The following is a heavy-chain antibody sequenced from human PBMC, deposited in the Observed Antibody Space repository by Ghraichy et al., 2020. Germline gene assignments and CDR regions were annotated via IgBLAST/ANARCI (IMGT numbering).Heavy chain of an antibody. CDR3: ARGVGIPSRIYDSSGYGYDY. V-gene: IGHV1-2*04. Sequence: ASVKVSCKASGYTFTDYYMHWVRQAPGQGLEWMGWINPKSGGTNYAQKFQGWVTMTRDTSISTAYMELSRLRSDDTAVYYCARGVGIPSRIYDSSGYGYDYWGQGTLVTVSS. D-gene: IGHD3-22*01. CDR1: GYTFTDYY. J-gene: IGHJ4*02. CDR2: INPKSGGT.